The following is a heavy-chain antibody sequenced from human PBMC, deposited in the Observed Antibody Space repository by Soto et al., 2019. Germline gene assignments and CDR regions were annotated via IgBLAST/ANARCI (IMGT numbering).Heavy chain of an antibody. CDR1: GGTFSSYA. CDR3: ARSHKYYDYVWGSYRYYAFDI. D-gene: IGHD3-16*02. V-gene: IGHV1-69*01. Sequence: QVQLVQSGAEVKKPGSSVKVSCKASGGTFSSYAISWVRQAPGQGLEWMGGIIPIFGTANYAQKFQGRVTITADESTSTAYIELSSLRSEDTAVYYCARSHKYYDYVWGSYRYYAFDIWGQGTMVTVSS. CDR2: IIPIFGTA. J-gene: IGHJ3*02.